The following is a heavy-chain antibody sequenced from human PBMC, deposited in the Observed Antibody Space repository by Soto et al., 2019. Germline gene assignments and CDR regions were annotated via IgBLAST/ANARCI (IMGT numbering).Heavy chain of an antibody. D-gene: IGHD4-17*01. CDR2: IWYDGSNK. J-gene: IGHJ1*01. Sequence: GGSLRLSCAACGFTFSSYGMHWVRQAPGKGLEWVAVIWYDGSNKYYADSVKGRFTISRDNSKSTLYLQMNSLRAEDTAVYYCARDRRLYTVTSYFQHWGQGTLVTVSS. CDR1: GFTFSSYG. V-gene: IGHV3-33*01. CDR3: ARDRRLYTVTSYFQH.